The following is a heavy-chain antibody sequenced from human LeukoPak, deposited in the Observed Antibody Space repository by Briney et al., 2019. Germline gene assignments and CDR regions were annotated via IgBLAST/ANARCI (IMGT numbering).Heavy chain of an antibody. CDR1: GFTFSSYT. D-gene: IGHD3-22*01. CDR2: ISSSSSYI. V-gene: IGHV3-21*01. CDR3: ARGFNSYYDSSGYYLDY. J-gene: IGHJ4*02. Sequence: PGGSLRLSCAASGFTFSSYTMNWVRQAPGKGLEWVSSISSSSSYIYYADSVKGRFTISRDNAKNSLYLQMNSLRAEDTAVYYCARGFNSYYDSSGYYLDYWGQGTLVTVSS.